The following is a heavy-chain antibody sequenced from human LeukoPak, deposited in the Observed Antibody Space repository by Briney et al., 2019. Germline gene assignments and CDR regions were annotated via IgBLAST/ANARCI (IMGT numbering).Heavy chain of an antibody. Sequence: SETLSLTCTVSGGSISSYYWSWIRQPPGKGLEWIGYIYNSGSTSYSPSLRSRVTISVDTPKNQVSLKLSSVTAADTAVYYCARDAVPHSYYYYMDVWGKGTTVTVSS. CDR1: GGSISSYY. CDR2: IYNSGST. V-gene: IGHV4-59*01. CDR3: ARDAVPHSYYYYMDV. J-gene: IGHJ6*03. D-gene: IGHD6-19*01.